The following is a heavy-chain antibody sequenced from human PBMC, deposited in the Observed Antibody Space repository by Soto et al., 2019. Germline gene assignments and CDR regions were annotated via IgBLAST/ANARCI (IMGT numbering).Heavy chain of an antibody. CDR1: GFTFSSYA. J-gene: IGHJ6*02. D-gene: IGHD3-9*01. Sequence: GGSLRLSCAASGFTFSSYAMSWVRQAPGKGLEWVSAISGSGGSTYYADSVKGRFTISRDNSKNTLYLQMNSLRAEDTAVYYCAKDSVSVPDFDWLPYYYYGMDVWGQGTTVTVSS. CDR3: AKDSVSVPDFDWLPYYYYGMDV. CDR2: ISGSGGST. V-gene: IGHV3-23*01.